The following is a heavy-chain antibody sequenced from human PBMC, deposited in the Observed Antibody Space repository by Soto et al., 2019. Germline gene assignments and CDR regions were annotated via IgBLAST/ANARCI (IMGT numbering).Heavy chain of an antibody. CDR3: ARGPLVIAAAGSGYYYGMDV. CDR1: GGSFSGYY. CDR2: INHSGST. V-gene: IGHV4-34*01. D-gene: IGHD6-13*01. Sequence: QVQLQQWGAGLLKPSETLSLTCAVYGGSFSGYYWSWIRQPPGKGLEWIGEINHSGSTNYNPSLKSRVTISVDTSKNQFSLKLSSVTAADTAVYYRARGPLVIAAAGSGYYYGMDVWGQGTTVTVSS. J-gene: IGHJ6*02.